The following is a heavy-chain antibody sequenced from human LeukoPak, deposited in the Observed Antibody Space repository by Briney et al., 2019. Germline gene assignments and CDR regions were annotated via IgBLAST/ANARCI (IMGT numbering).Heavy chain of an antibody. Sequence: SETLSLTWTVAGGAISSDYWSWIRQPPVRGLEWIWEMYYSGSTSDNRCRKSRVTIGVDTSKNQFSLELSSVTAADTAVYYCASVGGYTWNVPLFDYWGQGTLVTVSS. CDR1: GGAISSDY. CDR2: MYYSGST. D-gene: IGHD1-1*01. CDR3: ASVGGYTWNVPLFDY. J-gene: IGHJ4*02. V-gene: IGHV4-59*01.